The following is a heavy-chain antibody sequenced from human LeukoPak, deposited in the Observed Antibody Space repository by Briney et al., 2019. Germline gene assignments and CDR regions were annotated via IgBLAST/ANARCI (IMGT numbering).Heavy chain of an antibody. Sequence: SVKVSCKASGGTFSSYAISWVRQAPGQGLEWMGGIIPIFGTANYAQKFQGRVTITADESTSTAYMELSSLRSEETAVYYCARSYYDSSGLNWFDPWGQGTLVTVSP. CDR1: GGTFSSYA. CDR3: ARSYYDSSGLNWFDP. J-gene: IGHJ5*02. CDR2: IIPIFGTA. D-gene: IGHD3-22*01. V-gene: IGHV1-69*13.